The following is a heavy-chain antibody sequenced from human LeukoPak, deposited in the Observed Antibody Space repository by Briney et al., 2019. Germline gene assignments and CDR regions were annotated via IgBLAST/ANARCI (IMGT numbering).Heavy chain of an antibody. Sequence: GASVTVSCKASGGTFSSHVISWVRQAPGQGLEWMGKIIPILGMAHYAQKFQGRVTITADESTSTAYMELSSLRSEDTAVCYCARGGSSGCDYWGQGTLVTVSS. CDR3: ARGGSSGCDY. J-gene: IGHJ4*02. V-gene: IGHV1-69*04. CDR1: GGTFSSHV. CDR2: IIPILGMA. D-gene: IGHD6-19*01.